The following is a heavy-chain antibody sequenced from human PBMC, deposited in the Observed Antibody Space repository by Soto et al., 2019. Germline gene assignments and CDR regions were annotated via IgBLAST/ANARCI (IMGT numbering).Heavy chain of an antibody. D-gene: IGHD3-10*01. CDR1: GGTFSSYA. V-gene: IGHV1-69*06. CDR2: IIPIFGTA. CDR3: ALWSTIRRRSAYYYYGMDV. Sequence: SVKVSCKASGGTFSSYAISWVRQAPGQGLEWMGGIIPIFGTANYAQKFQGRVTITADKSTSTAYMELSSLRSEDTAVYYCALWSTIRRRSAYYYYGMDVWGQGTTVTV. J-gene: IGHJ6*02.